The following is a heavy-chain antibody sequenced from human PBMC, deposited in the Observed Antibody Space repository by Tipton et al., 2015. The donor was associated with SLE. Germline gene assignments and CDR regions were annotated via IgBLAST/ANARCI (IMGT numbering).Heavy chain of an antibody. CDR1: GFTFSSYA. J-gene: IGHJ4*02. Sequence: SLRLSCAASGFTFSSYAMNWVRQAPGKGLEWVSTIYTAGGAYYADSVKGRFTISRDDSKNTLYLQMNSLRDEDTAVYYCAKLGLGVVIDYWGQGTLVTVSS. D-gene: IGHD3-3*01. V-gene: IGHV3-23*03. CDR3: AKLGLGVVIDY. CDR2: IYTAGGA.